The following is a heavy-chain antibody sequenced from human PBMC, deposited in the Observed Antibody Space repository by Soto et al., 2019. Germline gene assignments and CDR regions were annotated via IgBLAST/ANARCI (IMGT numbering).Heavy chain of an antibody. Sequence: ASVKVSCKASGYTFSSYYMHWVRQAPGQGLEWMGIINPSGGSTSYAQKFQGRVTMTRDTSTSTAYMELRSLRSDDTAVYYCARDHSSGWANWFDPWGQGTLVTVSS. CDR1: GYTFSSYY. CDR3: ARDHSSGWANWFDP. J-gene: IGHJ5*02. D-gene: IGHD6-19*01. V-gene: IGHV1-46*01. CDR2: INPSGGST.